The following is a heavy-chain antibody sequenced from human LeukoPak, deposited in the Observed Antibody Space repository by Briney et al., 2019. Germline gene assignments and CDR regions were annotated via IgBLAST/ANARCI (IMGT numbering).Heavy chain of an antibody. CDR2: IFTSGSV. D-gene: IGHD4-11*01. CDR3: ARALHPIDY. J-gene: IGHJ4*02. Sequence: PSETLSLTCTVSGGSISSYFWSWIRQPAGKGLEWIGRIFTSGSVDYNPSLQSRVTISLDRSKNQFSLKLTSVTAADTAVYYCARALHPIDYWGQGTLVTVSS. V-gene: IGHV4-4*07. CDR1: GGSISSYF.